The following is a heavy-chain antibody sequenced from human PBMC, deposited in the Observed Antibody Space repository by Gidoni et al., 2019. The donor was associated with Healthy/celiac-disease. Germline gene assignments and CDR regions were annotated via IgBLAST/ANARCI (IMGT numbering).Heavy chain of an antibody. CDR2: IYYSGST. D-gene: IGHD6-25*01. V-gene: IGHV4-59*01. CDR1: GGSISSYY. CDR3: AREKTPGIAAAEYDY. Sequence: QVQLQESGPGLVKPSETLSLTCTVSGGSISSYYWSWIRQPPGKGLEWIGYIYYSGSTNYNPSLKSRVTISVDTSKNQFSLKLSSVTAADTAVYYCAREKTPGIAAAEYDYWGQGTLVTVSS. J-gene: IGHJ4*02.